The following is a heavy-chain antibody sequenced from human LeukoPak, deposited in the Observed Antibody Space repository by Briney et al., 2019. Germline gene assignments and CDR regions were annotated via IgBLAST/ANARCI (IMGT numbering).Heavy chain of an antibody. J-gene: IGHJ4*02. V-gene: IGHV3-21*01. CDR1: GFTFNSYG. CDR2: ISSSSTYI. D-gene: IGHD1-26*01. CDR3: ARDPELPLRDYFDY. Sequence: KTGGSLRLSCAVSGFTFNSYGMNWVRQAPGKGLEWVAFISSSSTYIQYTESVRGRFTISRDNAKNSLFLRMNSLRAEDTAVYYCARDPELPLRDYFDYWGQGTLVTVSS.